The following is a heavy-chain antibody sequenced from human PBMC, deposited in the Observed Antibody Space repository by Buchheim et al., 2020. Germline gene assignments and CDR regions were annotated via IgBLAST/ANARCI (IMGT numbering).Heavy chain of an antibody. V-gene: IGHV3-7*01. CDR2: IKQDGSDK. CDR1: GYRFSDYW. Sequence: EVQLVESGGGLVQPGGSLRLSCAASGYRFSDYWMNWVRQAPGKGLEWVANIKQDGSDKYYVDSVKGRFTISRDNAKNSLYLQMNSLRDEDTAVYYCARVLPPDYWGQGTL. J-gene: IGHJ4*02. CDR3: ARVLPPDY.